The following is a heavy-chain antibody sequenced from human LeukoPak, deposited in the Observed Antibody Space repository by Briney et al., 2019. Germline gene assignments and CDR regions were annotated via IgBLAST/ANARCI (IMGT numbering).Heavy chain of an antibody. Sequence: GGSLRLSCTVSGFTFSSYAMRGVRQAPREGVEGGSAISCSGGSTYYAASVKGRFTISRDTSKNTLYLQMNSLRAEDTAVYYCAKDRSYYDFWQTNDAFDIWGQGTMVTVSS. CDR2: ISCSGGST. J-gene: IGHJ3*02. CDR1: GFTFSSYA. V-gene: IGHV3-23*01. D-gene: IGHD3-3*01. CDR3: AKDRSYYDFWQTNDAFDI.